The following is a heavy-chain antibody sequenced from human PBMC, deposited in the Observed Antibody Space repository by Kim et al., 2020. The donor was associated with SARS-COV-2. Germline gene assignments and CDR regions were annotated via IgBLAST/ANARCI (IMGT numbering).Heavy chain of an antibody. J-gene: IGHJ4*02. V-gene: IGHV3-23*01. CDR1: GFTFNNYA. D-gene: IGHD1-26*01. Sequence: GGSLRLSCAASGFTFNNYAVNWLRQTPGKGLEWVSAFSGSGYSTYYADSVKGRFTISRDNSRNTLDLQMNSLRVEDTAIYYCARDSRGSYFDYWGQGVLVTVSS. CDR3: ARDSRGSYFDY. CDR2: FSGSGYST.